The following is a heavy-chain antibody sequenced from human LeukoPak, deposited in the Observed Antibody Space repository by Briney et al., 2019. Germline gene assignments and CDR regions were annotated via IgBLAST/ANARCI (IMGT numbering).Heavy chain of an antibody. Sequence: GGSLRLSCAASGFTFDDYAMHWVRQAPGKGLEWVSGISWNSGSIGYADSVKGRFTISRDNAKNSLYLQMNSLRAEDTAVYYCAKPLSSGPWGGAFDIWGQGTMVTVSS. CDR3: AKPLSSGPWGGAFDI. D-gene: IGHD6-19*01. CDR1: GFTFDDYA. CDR2: ISWNSGSI. V-gene: IGHV3-9*01. J-gene: IGHJ3*02.